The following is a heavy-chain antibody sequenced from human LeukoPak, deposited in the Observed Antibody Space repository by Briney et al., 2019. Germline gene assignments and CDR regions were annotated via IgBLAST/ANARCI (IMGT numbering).Heavy chain of an antibody. J-gene: IGHJ4*02. CDR3: ARAVTSTEGY. CDR2: ISGSGGNT. V-gene: IGHV3-23*01. Sequence: GGSLRLSCAASGFSFSSYVMSWVRQAPGKGLEWVSGISGSGGNTYYADSVKGRFTVSRDNSKNTLYLQMSSLRAEDTAVYYCARAVTSTEGYWGQGTLVTVSS. D-gene: IGHD4-17*01. CDR1: GFSFSSYV.